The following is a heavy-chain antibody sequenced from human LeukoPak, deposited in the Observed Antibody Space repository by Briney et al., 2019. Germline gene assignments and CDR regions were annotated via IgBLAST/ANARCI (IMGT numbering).Heavy chain of an antibody. CDR2: IRSKAYGATT. CDR1: GFTFGDCA. J-gene: IGHJ4*02. Sequence: GGSLRLSCTASGFTFGDCAMSWVRQAPGKGLEWEGFIRSKAYGATTGYAASVKGRFTISRDDSKSIAYLQMNSLKTEDTALYYCTRHGYSYAFDYWGQGTLVTVSS. D-gene: IGHD5-18*01. CDR3: TRHGYSYAFDY. V-gene: IGHV3-49*04.